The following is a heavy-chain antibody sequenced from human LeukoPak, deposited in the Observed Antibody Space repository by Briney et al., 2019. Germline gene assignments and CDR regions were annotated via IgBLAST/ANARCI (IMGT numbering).Heavy chain of an antibody. J-gene: IGHJ5*02. CDR3: ARDGRTLYYYGSGIVVSWFDP. CDR2: INWNGGST. CDR1: GFTFDDYG. Sequence: RPGGSLRLSCAASGFTFDDYGMSWVRQAPGKGLEWVSGINWNGGSTGYADSVKGRFTISRDNAKNSLYLQMNSLRAEDTAVYYCARDGRTLYYYGSGIVVSWFDPWGQGTLVTVSS. V-gene: IGHV3-20*04. D-gene: IGHD3-10*01.